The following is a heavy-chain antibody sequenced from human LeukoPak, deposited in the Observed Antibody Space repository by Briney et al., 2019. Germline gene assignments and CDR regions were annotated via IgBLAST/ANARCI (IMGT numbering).Heavy chain of an antibody. Sequence: PSETLSLTCTVSGGSISSYYWNWIRQPAGKGLEWIGHIHTSGSTNYNPSLKSRVTMSVDTSKNQFSLKLSSVTAADTAVYYCARGKVVAGTPGQNSWDSWGQGILVTVSS. J-gene: IGHJ4*02. V-gene: IGHV4-4*07. CDR3: ARGKVVAGTPGQNSWDS. CDR2: IHTSGST. CDR1: GGSISSYY. D-gene: IGHD6-19*01.